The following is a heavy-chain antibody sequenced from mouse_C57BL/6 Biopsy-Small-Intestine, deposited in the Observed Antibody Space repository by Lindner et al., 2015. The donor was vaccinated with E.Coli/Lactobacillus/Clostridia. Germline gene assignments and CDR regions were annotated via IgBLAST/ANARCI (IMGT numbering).Heavy chain of an antibody. CDR1: GYTFTSYG. D-gene: IGHD2-4*01. CDR2: IFPRSDNT. J-gene: IGHJ3*01. Sequence: VQLQESGAELARPGASVKLSCKASGYTFTSYGISWVKRRSGQGLEWIGEIFPRSDNTYHNEKFKDKATLTADQSSSTAYMELRSLTPEDSAVYFCARSDYDYDWFAYWGQGTLVTVSA. CDR3: ARSDYDYDWFAY. V-gene: IGHV1-81*01.